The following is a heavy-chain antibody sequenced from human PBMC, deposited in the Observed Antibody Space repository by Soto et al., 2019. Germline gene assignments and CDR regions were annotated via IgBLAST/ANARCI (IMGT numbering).Heavy chain of an antibody. J-gene: IGHJ3*02. CDR3: AGGIYDTSVGTAFDI. V-gene: IGHV6-1*01. Sequence: VQLQQTGPGLVKPSQTLSVTCAISGDSVSSGTVVWNWIRLSPSRGLEWLGRTYYRSKWYHEYRVYVQSRISLNTDTTKKRNTLQMNSVTTEETAVYYCAGGIYDTSVGTAFDIWGQRTKVTVSS. CDR1: GDSVSSGTVV. CDR2: TYYRSKWYH. D-gene: IGHD3-22*01.